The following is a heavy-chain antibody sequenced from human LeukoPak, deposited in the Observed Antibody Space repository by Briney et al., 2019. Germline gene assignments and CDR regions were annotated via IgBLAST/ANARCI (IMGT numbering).Heavy chain of an antibody. J-gene: IGHJ4*02. CDR2: INPYSGDT. CDR1: GYTFTGYY. D-gene: IGHD4-17*01. V-gene: IGHV1-2*02. CDR3: ARLTVKLVDSCY. Sequence: ASVKVSCKASGYTFTGYYMHWVRQAPGQGLEWMGWINPYSGDTMYAQKFQGRVTMTRDTSISTAYMELSRLRSDDTAVYYCARLTVKLVDSCYWGQGTLVTVSS.